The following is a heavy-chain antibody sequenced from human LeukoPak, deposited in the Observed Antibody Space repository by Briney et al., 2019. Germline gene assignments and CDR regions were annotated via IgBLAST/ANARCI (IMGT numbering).Heavy chain of an antibody. Sequence: GGSLRLSCAASGFIFNNYWMSWVRQAPGKGLEWVANINQDGSEKHYMDSVKGRFTISRDNAKNSLYLQMNSLRAEDAAVYYCVRGGFNGYFIHWGQGTLVTVSS. D-gene: IGHD5-24*01. J-gene: IGHJ4*02. CDR3: VRGGFNGYFIH. V-gene: IGHV3-7*05. CDR2: INQDGSEK. CDR1: GFIFNNYW.